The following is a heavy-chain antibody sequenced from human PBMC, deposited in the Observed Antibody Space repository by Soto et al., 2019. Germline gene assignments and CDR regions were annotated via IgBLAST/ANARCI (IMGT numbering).Heavy chain of an antibody. CDR2: IHGDGGKI. J-gene: IGHJ4*02. Sequence: GGSLKLSCAASGFMFSSYWMSWVRQSPGKGLEWVANIHGDGGKIYYVDSVKGRFTISRDNTKRSLYLQMNSLRAEDTAVYYCARDFYGGYTYGPGDYWGQGALVTVSS. V-gene: IGHV3-7*01. CDR3: ARDFYGGYTYGPGDY. CDR1: GFMFSSYW. D-gene: IGHD5-18*01.